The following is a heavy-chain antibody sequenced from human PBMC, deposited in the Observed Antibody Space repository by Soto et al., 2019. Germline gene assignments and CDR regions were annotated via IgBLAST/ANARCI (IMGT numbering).Heavy chain of an antibody. CDR1: GFTFNSYA. V-gene: IGHV3-30-3*01. D-gene: IGHD5-18*01. J-gene: IGHJ3*02. CDR3: ARDFEAMATMGGAFDI. Sequence: QVQLVESGGGVVQPGRSLRLSCAASGFTFNSYAMHWVRQAPGKVLEWVAVISYDGSNKYYADSVKGLFTISRDNSKNTLYLQMNSLRAEDTAVFYGARDFEAMATMGGAFDIWGQGTMVTVSS. CDR2: ISYDGSNK.